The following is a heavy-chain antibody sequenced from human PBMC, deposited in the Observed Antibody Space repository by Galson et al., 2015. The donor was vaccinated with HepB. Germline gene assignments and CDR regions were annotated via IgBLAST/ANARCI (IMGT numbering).Heavy chain of an antibody. D-gene: IGHD3-16*02. CDR1: GGSFSGYY. CDR2: INHSGST. V-gene: IGHV4-34*01. Sequence: ETLSLTCAVYGGSFSGYYWSWIRQPPGKGLEWIGEINHSGSTNYNPSLKSRVTISVDTSKNQFSLKLSSVTAADTAVYYCARGQSSVYAGSYRFGYWGQGTLVTVSS. CDR3: ARGQSSVYAGSYRFGY. J-gene: IGHJ4*02.